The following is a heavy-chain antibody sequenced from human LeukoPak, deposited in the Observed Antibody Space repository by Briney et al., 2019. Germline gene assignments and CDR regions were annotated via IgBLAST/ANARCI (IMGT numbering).Heavy chain of an antibody. CDR1: GFTFRSAY. Sequence: GSLRLSCEVSGFTFRSAYMSWVRQAPGRGLEWVGRLQCETKGGTTDYGAPVKGRFTISRDDSTDTLYLQMNNLKNEDTAVYYCTTERRESSGWYNWCFDYWGQGTLVTVSS. D-gene: IGHD6-19*01. J-gene: IGHJ4*02. CDR3: TTERRESSGWYNWCFDY. V-gene: IGHV3-15*01. CDR2: LQCETKGGTT.